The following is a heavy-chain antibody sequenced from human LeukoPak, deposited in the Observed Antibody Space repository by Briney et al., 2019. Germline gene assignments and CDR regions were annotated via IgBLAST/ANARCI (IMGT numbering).Heavy chain of an antibody. D-gene: IGHD3-10*01. CDR3: ARENRVTLVRGVIDY. J-gene: IGHJ4*02. V-gene: IGHV4-59*01. CDR1: GGSIRSFY. Sequence: SETLSLTCSVSGGSIRSFYWSWIRQPPGKGLEWIGYIYYSGTTNYNPSLKSRVTISVDTSKNQFSLKLSSVTAADTAVYYCARENRVTLVRGVIDYWGQGTLVTVSS. CDR2: IYYSGTT.